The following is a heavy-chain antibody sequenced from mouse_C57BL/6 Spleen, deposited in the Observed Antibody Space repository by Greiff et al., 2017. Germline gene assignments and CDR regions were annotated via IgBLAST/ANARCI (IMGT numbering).Heavy chain of an antibody. J-gene: IGHJ4*01. CDR3: ARRNLFDAMDY. CDR2: IYPGDGDT. V-gene: IGHV1-80*01. CDR1: GYAFSSYW. Sequence: QVQLQQSGAELVKPGASVKISCKASGYAFSSYWMNWVKQRPGKGLEWIGQIYPGDGDTNYNGKFKGKATLTADKSSSTAYMQLSSLPSEDSAVYFCARRNLFDAMDYWGQGTSVTVSS. D-gene: IGHD1-1*01.